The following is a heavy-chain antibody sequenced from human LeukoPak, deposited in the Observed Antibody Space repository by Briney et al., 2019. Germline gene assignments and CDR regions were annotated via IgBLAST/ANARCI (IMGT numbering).Heavy chain of an antibody. Sequence: GESLKISCKGSGYSFTSYWIGWVRQMPGKGLEWIGIIYPGDSDTRYSTSFQGQVTISADKSIRTAYLQWSSLKASDTAMYYCARGGYYDILTGYRRWFDPWGQGTLVTVSS. CDR3: ARGGYYDILTGYRRWFDP. CDR2: IYPGDSDT. J-gene: IGHJ5*02. CDR1: GYSFTSYW. D-gene: IGHD3-9*01. V-gene: IGHV5-51*01.